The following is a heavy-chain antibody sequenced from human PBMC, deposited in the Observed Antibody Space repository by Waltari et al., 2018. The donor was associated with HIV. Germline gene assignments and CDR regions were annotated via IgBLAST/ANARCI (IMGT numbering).Heavy chain of an antibody. CDR1: GFTFSTYD. CDR3: VKDTALIRGVIHFYGMDV. Sequence: EVRLLESGGGFVQPGGSLRLACAASGFTFSTYDMTWVRQAPGKGLEWVSRISGSGDKTNYADSVKGRFTTSRENSENTLYLQMNSLRSEDTAIYYCVKDTALIRGVIHFYGMDVWGQGTTVTVSS. V-gene: IGHV3-23*01. J-gene: IGHJ6*02. D-gene: IGHD3-10*01. CDR2: ISGSGDKT.